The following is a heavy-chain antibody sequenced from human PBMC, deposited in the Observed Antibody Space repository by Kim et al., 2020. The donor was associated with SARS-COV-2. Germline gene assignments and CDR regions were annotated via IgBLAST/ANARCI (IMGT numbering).Heavy chain of an antibody. D-gene: IGHD3-10*01. J-gene: IGHJ5*02. CDR3: TRTAASGIGNRFDP. Sequence: AASVKGRFTISRDDTKSIAFLQMNSLKTDDTAVYYCTRTAASGIGNRFDPWGQGTLVTVSS. V-gene: IGHV3-49*02.